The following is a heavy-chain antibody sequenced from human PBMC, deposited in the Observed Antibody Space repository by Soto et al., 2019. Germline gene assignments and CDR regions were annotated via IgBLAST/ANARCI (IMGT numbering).Heavy chain of an antibody. Sequence: LSLTCTVPGGSISSGGYYWSWIRQHPGKGLEWIGYIYYSGSTYYNPSLKSRVTISVDTSKNQFSLKLSSVTAADTAVYYCASSGRMYYYDSSGYYPGAFDIWGQGTMVTVSS. CDR3: ASSGRMYYYDSSGYYPGAFDI. CDR1: GGSISSGGYY. V-gene: IGHV4-31*03. CDR2: IYYSGST. D-gene: IGHD3-22*01. J-gene: IGHJ3*02.